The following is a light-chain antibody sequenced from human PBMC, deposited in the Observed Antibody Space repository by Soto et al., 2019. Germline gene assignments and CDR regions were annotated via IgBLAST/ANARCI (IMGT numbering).Light chain of an antibody. CDR1: QSVSSSY. Sequence: EIVLTRSPGTLSLSPGERATLSCRASQSVSSSYLAWYQQKPGQAPRLLIYGASSRATGIPDRFSGSGSGTDFILTISRLEPEDFAVYYCQQYGSSPPITFGQGTRLEIK. CDR2: GAS. CDR3: QQYGSSPPIT. V-gene: IGKV3-20*01. J-gene: IGKJ5*01.